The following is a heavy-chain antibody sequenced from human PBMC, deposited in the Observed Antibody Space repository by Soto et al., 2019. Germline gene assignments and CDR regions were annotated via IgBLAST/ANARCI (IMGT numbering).Heavy chain of an antibody. D-gene: IGHD3-3*01. CDR2: IKQDGSEK. CDR3: ARDRITSSYYDFWSGYFEY. V-gene: IGHV3-7*01. CDR1: GFTFSSYW. J-gene: IGHJ4*02. Sequence: PGGSLRLSCAASGFTFSSYWMSWVRQAPGKGLEWVANIKQDGSEKYYVDSVKGRFTISRDNAKNSLYLQMNSLRAEDTAVYYCARDRITSSYYDFWSGYFEYWGQGTLVTVSS.